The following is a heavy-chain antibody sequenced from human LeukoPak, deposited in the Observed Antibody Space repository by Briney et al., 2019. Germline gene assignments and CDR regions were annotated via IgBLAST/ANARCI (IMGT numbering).Heavy chain of an antibody. CDR2: INHSGST. Sequence: PSETLSLTCAVYGGSFSGYYWSWIRQPPGKGLEWIGEINHSGSTNYNPSLKSRVTISVDTSKNQFSLKLSSVTGADTAVYYCARQVYWYFDLWGRGTLVTVSS. CDR1: GGSFSGYY. CDR3: ARQVYWYFDL. V-gene: IGHV4-34*01. J-gene: IGHJ2*01.